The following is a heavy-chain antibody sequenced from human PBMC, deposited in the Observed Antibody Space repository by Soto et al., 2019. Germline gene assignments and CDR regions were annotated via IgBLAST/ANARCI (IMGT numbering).Heavy chain of an antibody. CDR1: GYTFTDPY. CDR3: AKDRGSSRGMDV. D-gene: IGHD6-13*01. J-gene: IGHJ6*02. V-gene: IGHV1-2*02. CDR2: INPTSGGT. Sequence: QVQLVQSGAEVKKPGASVKVSCKASGYTFTDPYMHWVRQAPGQGLEWMGWINPTSGGTNYAQKFQGRVTMTRDTSISTAYMELNRLRSDDTAVYYCAKDRGSSRGMDVWGQGTTVTVSS.